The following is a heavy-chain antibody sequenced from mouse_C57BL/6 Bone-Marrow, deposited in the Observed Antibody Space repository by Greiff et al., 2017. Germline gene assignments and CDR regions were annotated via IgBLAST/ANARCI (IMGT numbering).Heavy chain of an antibody. D-gene: IGHD1-1*01. Sequence: QVQLQQSGAELVKPGASVKFSCKASGYAFSSYWMNWVKQRPGKGLEWIGQIYPGDGDTNYNGKFKGKATLTADKSSSTAYMQLSSLTSEDSAVYFCARGIYYYGSRYFDVWGTGTTVTVSS. CDR1: GYAFSSYW. V-gene: IGHV1-80*01. CDR2: IYPGDGDT. J-gene: IGHJ1*03. CDR3: ARGIYYYGSRYFDV.